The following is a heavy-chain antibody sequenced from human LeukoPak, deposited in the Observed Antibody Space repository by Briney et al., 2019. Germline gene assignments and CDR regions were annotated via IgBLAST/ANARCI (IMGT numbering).Heavy chain of an antibody. CDR1: GGSFSGYY. CDR3: ARALTGQRGWYNY. D-gene: IGHD6-19*01. J-gene: IGHJ4*02. CDR2: INHSGST. V-gene: IGHV4-34*01. Sequence: SETLSLTCAVYGGSFSGYYWSWIRQPPGKGLEWIGEINHSGSTNYNPSLKSRVTISVDTSKNQFSLKLSSVTAADTAVYYCARALTGQRGWYNYWGQGTLVTVSS.